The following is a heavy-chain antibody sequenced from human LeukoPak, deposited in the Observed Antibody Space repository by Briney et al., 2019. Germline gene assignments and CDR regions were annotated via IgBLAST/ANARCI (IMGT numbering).Heavy chain of an antibody. D-gene: IGHD1-26*01. CDR3: ARGGATTLFDY. CDR1: GFTFSSYA. V-gene: IGHV3-64*01. J-gene: IGHJ4*02. CDR2: ITSNGDKT. Sequence: PGGSLRLSCAASGFTFSSYAMHWVRQAPGKGLEYVSAITSNGDKTYYGNSVKGRFTISRDNSKNTLYLQMGSLRTEDMAVYYCARGGATTLFDYWGQGTLVTVSS.